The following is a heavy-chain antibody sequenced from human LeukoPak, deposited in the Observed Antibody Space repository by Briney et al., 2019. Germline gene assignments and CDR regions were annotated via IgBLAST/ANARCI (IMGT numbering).Heavy chain of an antibody. D-gene: IGHD5-18*01. CDR2: ISAFTGNT. J-gene: IGHJ4*02. CDR3: ARGGDSDGARGSCFDY. Sequence: GASVKVSCKTSDYSFSSYGFTWVRQAPGQGLEWMGWISAFTGNTTYAQKFQGRVTMTTDSTSSTAYMELSSLRSEDTAVYYCARGGDSDGARGSCFDYWGQGTLVTVSS. V-gene: IGHV1-18*01. CDR1: DYSFSSYG.